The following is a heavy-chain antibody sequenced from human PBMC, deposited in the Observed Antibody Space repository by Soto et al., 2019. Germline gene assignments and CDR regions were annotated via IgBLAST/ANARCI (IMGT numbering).Heavy chain of an antibody. CDR1: GSSFYIYW. Sequence: PGESLKISCKGFGSSFYIYWIGWVRQMPGKGLEWMGIVNPGDSDARYSPSFQGQVTISADKTITTAFLQWSSLKASDTAIYYCARRVGDYFDYWGQGTLVTVSS. D-gene: IGHD3-16*01. CDR2: VNPGDSDA. V-gene: IGHV5-51*01. CDR3: ARRVGDYFDY. J-gene: IGHJ4*02.